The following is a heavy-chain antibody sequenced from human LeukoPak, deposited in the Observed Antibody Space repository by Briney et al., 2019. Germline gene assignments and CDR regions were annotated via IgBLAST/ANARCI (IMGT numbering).Heavy chain of an antibody. CDR1: GHTLTELS. J-gene: IGHJ4*02. Sequence: GASVKVSCKVSGHTLTELSMHWVRQAPGKGLEWMGGFDPEDGETIYAQKFQGRVTMTEDTSTDTAYMELSSLRSEDTAVYYCALSGYSHYAYLDYWGQGTLVTVSS. CDR2: FDPEDGET. D-gene: IGHD3-3*01. CDR3: ALSGYSHYAYLDY. V-gene: IGHV1-24*01.